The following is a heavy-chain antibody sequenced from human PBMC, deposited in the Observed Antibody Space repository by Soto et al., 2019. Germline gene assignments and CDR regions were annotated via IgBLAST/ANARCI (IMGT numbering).Heavy chain of an antibody. D-gene: IGHD5-12*01. J-gene: IGHJ4*02. V-gene: IGHV3-33*01. CDR3: ARDRGANSGFDGPGDY. CDR2: VWFDGKNK. Sequence: QVQLVESGGGVVQPGKSLRLSCAASGFTFSRYGMHWVRQAPGKGLEWVAVVWFDGKNKYYADSVKGRFTISRDNSDNPLYLQMNSVRAEDTALYYCARDRGANSGFDGPGDYWGQGIVVIVSS. CDR1: GFTFSRYG.